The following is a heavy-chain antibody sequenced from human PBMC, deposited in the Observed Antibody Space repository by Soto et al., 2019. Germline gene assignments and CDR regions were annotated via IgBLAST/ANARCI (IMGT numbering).Heavy chain of an antibody. CDR1: GGTFSSYA. V-gene: IGHV1-69*13. D-gene: IGHD1-26*01. CDR3: ARGVSVGATPAV. Sequence: SVKVSCKASGGTFSSYAISWVRQAPGQGLEWMGGIIPIFGTANYAQKFQGRVTITADESTSTAYMELSSLRSEDTAVYYCARGVSVGATPAVWGQGTTATVSS. CDR2: IIPIFGTA. J-gene: IGHJ6*02.